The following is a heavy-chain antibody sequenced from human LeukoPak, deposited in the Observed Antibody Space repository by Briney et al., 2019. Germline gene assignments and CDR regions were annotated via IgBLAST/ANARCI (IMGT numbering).Heavy chain of an antibody. CDR3: AKGFRGVISDYFDY. CDR1: GFTFSSYS. V-gene: IGHV3-48*04. CDR2: ISGSGSSI. D-gene: IGHD3-10*01. J-gene: IGHJ4*02. Sequence: GGSLRLSCAASGFTFSSYSMNWVRQAPGKGLEWVSYISGSGSSIYYADSVKGRFTISRDNAKNSLYLQMNSLRAEDTALYYCAKGFRGVISDYFDYWGQGTLVTVSS.